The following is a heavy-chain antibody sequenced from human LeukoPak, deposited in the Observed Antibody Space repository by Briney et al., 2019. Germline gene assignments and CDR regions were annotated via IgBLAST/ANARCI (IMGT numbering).Heavy chain of an antibody. CDR3: ARLVDTAMVAGGDY. V-gene: IGHV3-66*04. Sequence: PGGSLRLSCAASGFTVSSNYMSWVRQAPGKGLEWVSVIYSGGSTYYADSVKGRFTISRDNSKNTLYLQMNSLRAEDTAVYYCARLVDTAMVAGGDYWGQGTLVTVSS. J-gene: IGHJ4*02. D-gene: IGHD5-18*01. CDR2: IYSGGST. CDR1: GFTVSSNY.